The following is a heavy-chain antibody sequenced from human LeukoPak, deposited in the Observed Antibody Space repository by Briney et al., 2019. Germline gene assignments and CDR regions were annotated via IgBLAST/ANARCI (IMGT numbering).Heavy chain of an antibody. CDR1: GGTFSSYA. V-gene: IGHV1-69*04. J-gene: IGHJ6*02. D-gene: IGHD3-10*01. Sequence: ASVKVSCKASGGTFSSYAISWVRQAPGQGLEWMGRIIPILGIANYAQKFQGRVTITADKSTSTAYMELSSLRSEDTAVYYCARIQTGGIGAYYYGSGPPGGMDVWGQGTTVTVSS. CDR2: IIPILGIA. CDR3: ARIQTGGIGAYYYGSGPPGGMDV.